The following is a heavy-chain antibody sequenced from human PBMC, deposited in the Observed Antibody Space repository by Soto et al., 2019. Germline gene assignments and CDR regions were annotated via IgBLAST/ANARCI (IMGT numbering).Heavy chain of an antibody. CDR1: GASVTSGDYY. CDR3: ARGGLYDFWSGLFD. CDR2: MHDSGTN. J-gene: IGHJ1*01. V-gene: IGHV4-30-4*01. D-gene: IGHD3-3*01. Sequence: QAQLQESGPGLVRPSQTLSLICSVSGASVTSGDYYWNWIRQTPGTGLEWLGYMHDSGTNAYNPSIKSNVNIARDTSNNQFSLKLTSVSAADTAVYFFARGGLYDFWSGLFDWGQGIRGTVSS.